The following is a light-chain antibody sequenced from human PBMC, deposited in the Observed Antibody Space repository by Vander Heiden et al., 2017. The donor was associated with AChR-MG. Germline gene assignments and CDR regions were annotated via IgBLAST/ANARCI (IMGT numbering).Light chain of an antibody. CDR1: QSISSY. Sequence: DIQMTQSPSSLSASVGDRVPITCRASQSISSYLNWYQQKPVKAPKLLIYAASSLQSGVTSRFSGSAYGTDFTLTISSLQPEDFASYYCQQIDSTPPIAFGQGTRLEIK. CDR3: QQIDSTPPIA. J-gene: IGKJ5*01. CDR2: AAS. V-gene: IGKV1-39*01.